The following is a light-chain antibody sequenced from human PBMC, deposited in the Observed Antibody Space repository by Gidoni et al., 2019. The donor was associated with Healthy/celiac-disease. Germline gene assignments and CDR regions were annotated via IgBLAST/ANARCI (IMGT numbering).Light chain of an antibody. Sequence: IVLTPSPRTLSLSPGERATLSCRASQSVSSSYLAWYQQKPGQAPRLLIYGASSRATGIPDRFSGSGSGTDFTLTISRLEPEDFAVYYCQQYGSSPTWTFXQXTKVEIK. CDR3: QQYGSSPTWT. CDR1: QSVSSSY. J-gene: IGKJ1*01. CDR2: GAS. V-gene: IGKV3-20*01.